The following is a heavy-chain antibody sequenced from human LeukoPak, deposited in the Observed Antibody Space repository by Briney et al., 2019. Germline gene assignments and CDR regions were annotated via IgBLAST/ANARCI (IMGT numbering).Heavy chain of an antibody. V-gene: IGHV3-48*02. J-gene: IGHJ4*02. CDR2: ISSSGSTK. CDR1: GFTFSSYS. CDR3: ATNPYGDYPLNY. D-gene: IGHD4-17*01. Sequence: PGGSQRLSCAASGFTFSSYSMNWVRQAPGKGLEWVSYISSSGSTKYYADSVKGRFTISRDNVKNSLFLQMNSLSDEDTAVYYCATNPYGDYPLNYWGQGTLVTVSS.